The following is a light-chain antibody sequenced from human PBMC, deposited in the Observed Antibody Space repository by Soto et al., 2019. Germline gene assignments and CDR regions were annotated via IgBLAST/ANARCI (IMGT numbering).Light chain of an antibody. CDR1: SSNIGSNS. CDR3: AAWDDSLDGVV. J-gene: IGLJ2*01. Sequence: QSVLTQPPSASGTPGQRVTISCSGSSSNIGSNSVNWYQQLPGTAPELLIYSDNQRPSGVPARFSGSKSGTSASLAISGLQSDDEADYYCAAWDDSLDGVVFGGGTKLTVL. V-gene: IGLV1-44*01. CDR2: SDN.